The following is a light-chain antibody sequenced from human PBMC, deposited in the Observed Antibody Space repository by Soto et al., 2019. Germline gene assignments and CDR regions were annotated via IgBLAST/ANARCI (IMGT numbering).Light chain of an antibody. V-gene: IGKV3-15*01. J-gene: IGKJ1*01. CDR1: QSVSSN. CDR2: DAS. Sequence: EILVTQSPATLSVSPGERATLSCRASQSVSSNLAWYQEKPGQAPRLLIYDASTRATGIPVRFSGSGSGTEFTLTISRLLSEDFAVYYCHQYDDWPPGGTFGQGTKVEIK. CDR3: HQYDDWPPGGT.